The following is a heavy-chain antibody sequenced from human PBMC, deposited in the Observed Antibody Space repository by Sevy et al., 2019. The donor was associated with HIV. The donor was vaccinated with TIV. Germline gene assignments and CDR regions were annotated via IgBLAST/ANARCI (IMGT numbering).Heavy chain of an antibody. V-gene: IGHV4-31*03. D-gene: IGHD6-6*01. J-gene: IGHJ4*02. CDR3: ARGEYSSSSVDY. CDR2: IYYSGST. Sequence: SETLSLTCTVSGGSISSGGYYWSWIRQHPGKGLEWIGYIYYSGSTYYNPSLKSRVTISVDTSKNQFSLKLSSVTAADTAVYYCARGEYSSSSVDYWGPGTLVTVSS. CDR1: GGSISSGGYY.